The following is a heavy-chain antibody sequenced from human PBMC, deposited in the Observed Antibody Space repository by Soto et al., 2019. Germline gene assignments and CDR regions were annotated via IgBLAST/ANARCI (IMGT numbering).Heavy chain of an antibody. CDR2: INPNSGGT. J-gene: IGHJ5*02. Sequence: GASVKVSCKASGYTFTGYYMHWVRQAPGQGLEWMGWINPNSGGTNYAQKLQGWVTMTRDTSISTAYMELSRLRSDDTAVYYCARSYGSGNYYGVPSNWFDPWGQGTLVTVSS. CDR3: ARSYGSGNYYGVPSNWFDP. D-gene: IGHD3-10*01. V-gene: IGHV1-2*04. CDR1: GYTFTGYY.